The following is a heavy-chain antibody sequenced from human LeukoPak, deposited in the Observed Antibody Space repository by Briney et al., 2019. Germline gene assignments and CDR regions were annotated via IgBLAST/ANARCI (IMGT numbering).Heavy chain of an antibody. V-gene: IGHV3-30*02. CDR3: AKVGQHRARIDY. CDR2: IRYDGSNK. Sequence: PGGSLRLSCAASGFTFSSYGMHWVRQAPGKGLEWVAFIRYDGSNKYYADSVKGRFTISRDNSKNTLYLQMNSLRAEDTAVYYCAKVGQHRARIDYWGQGTLVTVSS. J-gene: IGHJ4*02. D-gene: IGHD6-13*01. CDR1: GFTFSSYG.